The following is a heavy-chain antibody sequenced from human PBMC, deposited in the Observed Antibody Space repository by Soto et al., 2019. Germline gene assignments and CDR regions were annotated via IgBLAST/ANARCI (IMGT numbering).Heavy chain of an antibody. J-gene: IGHJ4*02. D-gene: IGHD4-17*01. Sequence: TGGSLRLSCAASGFTFSSFGMHWVRQAPGKGLEWVALLSYDGSKEYYADSVKGRFSVSRDNSKNTLHLQMNSLRVEDTAVYFCAKRLLRGTTLSVLDYWGRGTLVTVS. CDR2: LSYDGSKE. CDR1: GFTFSSFG. CDR3: AKRLLRGTTLSVLDY. V-gene: IGHV3-30*18.